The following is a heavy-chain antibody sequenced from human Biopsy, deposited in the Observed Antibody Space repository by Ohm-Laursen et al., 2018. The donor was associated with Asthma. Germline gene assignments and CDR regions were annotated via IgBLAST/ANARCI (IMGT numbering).Heavy chain of an antibody. CDR2: INSVFGTT. V-gene: IGHV1-69*13. CDR3: ARKAGSCISRTCYSLDF. Sequence: VKISCNSLGGTFNTYVIGWVRQAPGQGLEWMGGINSVFGTTTYPQKFQDRVTITADDSTSTVYVELSSLRSEDTAVYYCARKAGSCISRTCYSLDFWGQGTLVTVSS. J-gene: IGHJ4*02. CDR1: GGTFNTYV. D-gene: IGHD2-2*01.